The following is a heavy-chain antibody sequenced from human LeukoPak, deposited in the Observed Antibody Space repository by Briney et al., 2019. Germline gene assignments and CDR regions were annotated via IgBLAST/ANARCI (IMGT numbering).Heavy chain of an antibody. CDR1: GSTFTSYC. J-gene: IGHJ3*02. CDR3: ARETPLAGLDAFDI. V-gene: IGHV3-33*01. Sequence: GGSMRLSWAAYGSTFTSYCMDWDRQAPGNGREWVGVILYASSNKYYADSVKGRFTISRENSKNTLYLQMSSLGAEDTAVYYCARETPLAGLDAFDIWGQGTMVTVSS. CDR2: ILYASSNK. D-gene: IGHD6-13*01.